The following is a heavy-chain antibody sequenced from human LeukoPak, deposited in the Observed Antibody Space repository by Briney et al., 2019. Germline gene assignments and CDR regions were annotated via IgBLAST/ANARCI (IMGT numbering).Heavy chain of an antibody. D-gene: IGHD3-22*01. CDR3: ARSSMIVVVIRRRGAFDI. CDR1: GGSINSGGYS. V-gene: IGHV4-30-2*01. J-gene: IGHJ3*02. CDR2: IYHSGST. Sequence: PSQTLSLTCAVSGGSINSGGYSWSWIRQPPGKGLEWIGYIYHSGSTYYNPSLKSRVTISVDRSKNQFSLKLSSVTAADTAVYYCARSSMIVVVIRRRGAFDIWGQGTMVTVSS.